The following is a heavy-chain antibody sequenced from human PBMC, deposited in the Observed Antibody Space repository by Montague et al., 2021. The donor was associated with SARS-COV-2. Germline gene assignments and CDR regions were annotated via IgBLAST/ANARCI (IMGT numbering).Heavy chain of an antibody. J-gene: IGHJ4*02. CDR1: GFSLSATGMS. Sequence: PALVKPTQTLTLTCTFSGFSLSATGMSVSWIRQPPGKALEWLALIDWGGSEYHSTSMKTRLTISRDTSKNQVVLTMTNTDPVDTATYFCARSAYYSNYFDYWGQGTLVTVSS. D-gene: IGHD3-22*01. CDR2: IDWGGSE. V-gene: IGHV2-70*01. CDR3: ARSAYYSNYFDY.